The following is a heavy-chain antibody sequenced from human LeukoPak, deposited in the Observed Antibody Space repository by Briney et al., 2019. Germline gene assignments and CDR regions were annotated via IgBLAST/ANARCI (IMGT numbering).Heavy chain of an antibody. CDR2: ISYDGRNK. CDR1: GFTFNNYG. V-gene: IGHV3-30*18. Sequence: GGSLRLSCAASGFTFNNYGLHWVRQAPGKGLEWVAVISYDGRNKHYPDSVKGRFTISRDISTDTLWLQMDSLRTEDTAVYYCAKGPLRGTAAAIDYWGQGTLVTVSS. CDR3: AKGPLRGTAAAIDY. D-gene: IGHD2-2*01. J-gene: IGHJ4*02.